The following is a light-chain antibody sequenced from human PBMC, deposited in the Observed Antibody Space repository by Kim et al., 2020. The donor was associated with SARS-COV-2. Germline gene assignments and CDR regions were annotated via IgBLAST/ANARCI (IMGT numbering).Light chain of an antibody. Sequence: QAVTISWTGTSSDVGSYNYVSWYQQHPGKAPKLMIYDVSKRPSGVPDRFSGSKSGNTASLTISGLQAEDEADYYCCSYAGSYTWVFGGGTQLTV. CDR2: DVS. CDR3: CSYAGSYTWV. CDR1: SSDVGSYNY. J-gene: IGLJ3*02. V-gene: IGLV2-11*01.